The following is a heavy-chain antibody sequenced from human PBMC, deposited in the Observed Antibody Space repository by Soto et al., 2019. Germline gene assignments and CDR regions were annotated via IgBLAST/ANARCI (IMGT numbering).Heavy chain of an antibody. D-gene: IGHD2-2*01. CDR1: GGSFSDFA. CDR2: IIPMFAAT. J-gene: IGHJ4*02. Sequence: QVQLAQSGAEVRKPGSSVKVSCRASGGSFSDFAFSWVRQAPGQGLEWMGGIIPMFAATKYAQRFQDRVTITSDASTKTVYFALSSLTYDDSAVYYCARGGIVAVPAALPSYDDYTHYRFDSWGEGTLVFVSS. CDR3: ARGGIVAVPAALPSYDDYTHYRFDS. V-gene: IGHV1-69*01.